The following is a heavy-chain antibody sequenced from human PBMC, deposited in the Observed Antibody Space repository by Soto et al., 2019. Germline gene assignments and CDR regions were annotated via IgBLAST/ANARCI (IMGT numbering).Heavy chain of an antibody. Sequence: QVQLHESGPGLVKPSETMSLTCTVSGGSISSYYWGWMRQPPGKGLEWIGDIYYTGTTNYHPSLMSRVTIAITSKNQFSLNLSSVTAADTAVYYCAKSLFDGGGGLSADWGRGTLVTVSP. CDR1: GGSISSYY. CDR2: IYYTGTT. CDR3: AKSLFDGGGGLSAD. J-gene: IGHJ4*02. V-gene: IGHV4-59*01. D-gene: IGHD2-21*01.